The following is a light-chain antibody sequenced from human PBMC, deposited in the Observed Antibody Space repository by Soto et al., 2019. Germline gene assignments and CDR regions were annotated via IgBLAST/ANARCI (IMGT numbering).Light chain of an antibody. V-gene: IGKV3-11*01. CDR3: QQRSKFLWT. CDR2: DTS. CDR1: QSVSNY. Sequence: EIVLTQSPATLSLSPGERATLSCRASQSVSNYLAWYQQKPGQAPRLLMYDTSNRAPGIPARFSGSGSGTDFTRTISSLEPEDFAVYFCQQRSKFLWTFGQGTKVDI. J-gene: IGKJ1*01.